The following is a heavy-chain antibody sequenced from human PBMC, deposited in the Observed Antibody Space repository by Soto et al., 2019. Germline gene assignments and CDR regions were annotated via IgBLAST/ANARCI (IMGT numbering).Heavy chain of an antibody. V-gene: IGHV3-33*08. J-gene: IGHJ3*02. CDR3: ARDYYDSSGYLGSAFDI. CDR2: IWYDGSNK. D-gene: IGHD3-22*01. CDR1: GFTFSSYA. Sequence: GGSLRLSCVASGFTFSSYAMTWVRQAPGKGLEWVAVIWYDGSNKYYADSAKGRFTISRDNSKNTLYLQMNSLRAEDTAVYYCARDYYDSSGYLGSAFDIWGQGTMVTVSS.